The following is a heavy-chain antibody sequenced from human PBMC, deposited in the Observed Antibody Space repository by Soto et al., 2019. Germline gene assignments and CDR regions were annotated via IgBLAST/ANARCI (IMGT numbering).Heavy chain of an antibody. V-gene: IGHV3-23*01. CDR1: GFTFSSYA. D-gene: IGHD1-26*01. J-gene: IGHJ4*02. CDR2: ISGSGGST. CDR3: AKGRAYSGSYCGNDY. Sequence: QPGGSLSLSCAASGFTFSSYAMSWVRQAPGKGLEWVSAISGSGGSTYYADSVKGRFTISRDNSKNTLYLQMNSLRAEDTAVYYCAKGRAYSGSYCGNDYWGQGTLVTVSS.